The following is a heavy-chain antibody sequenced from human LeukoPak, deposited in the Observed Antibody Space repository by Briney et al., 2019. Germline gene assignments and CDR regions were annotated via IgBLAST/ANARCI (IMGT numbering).Heavy chain of an antibody. J-gene: IGHJ4*02. CDR1: GGSISSNSYY. CDR3: ARDSPQFSMVRGVTFDY. V-gene: IGHV4-39*07. Sequence: SETLSLTCTVSGGSISSNSYYWGWIRQPPGKGLKWIGSIYYSGSTYYNPSLKSRVTISVDTSKNQFSLKLSSVTAADTAVYYCARDSPQFSMVRGVTFDYWGQGTLVTVSS. D-gene: IGHD3-10*01. CDR2: IYYSGST.